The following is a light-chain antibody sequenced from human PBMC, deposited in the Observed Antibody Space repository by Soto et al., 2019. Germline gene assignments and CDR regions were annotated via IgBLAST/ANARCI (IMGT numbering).Light chain of an antibody. Sequence: DIQMTQSPSTLSASVGDRVTITCRASQSISSWLAWYKQKPGKAPKLLIYKASSLESGVPSRFSGSGSGTEFTLTISSLQPDDCATYYCQQYNSYPLTFGGGTKVEIK. CDR2: KAS. CDR1: QSISSW. CDR3: QQYNSYPLT. V-gene: IGKV1-5*03. J-gene: IGKJ4*01.